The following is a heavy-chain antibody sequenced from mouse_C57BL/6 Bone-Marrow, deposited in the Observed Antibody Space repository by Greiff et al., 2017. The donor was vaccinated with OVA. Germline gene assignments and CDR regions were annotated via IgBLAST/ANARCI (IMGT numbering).Heavy chain of an antibody. V-gene: IGHV1-80*01. Sequence: QVQLKESGAELVKPGASVKISCKASGYAFSSYWMNWVKQRPGKGLEWIGQIYPGDGDTNYNGKFKGKATLTADKSSSTAYMQLSSLTSEDSAVYFCARPDSFPGAMDYWGQGTSVTVSS. CDR2: IYPGDGDT. J-gene: IGHJ4*01. CDR1: GYAFSSYW. D-gene: IGHD3-2*01. CDR3: ARPDSFPGAMDY.